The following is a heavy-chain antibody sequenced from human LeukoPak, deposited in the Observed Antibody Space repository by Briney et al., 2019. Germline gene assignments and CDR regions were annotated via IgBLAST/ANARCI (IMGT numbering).Heavy chain of an antibody. CDR2: IYYSGST. D-gene: IGHD3-9*01. CDR1: GGSINSYY. J-gene: IGHJ4*02. V-gene: IGHV4-59*01. CDR3: ARGYDILTGLDY. Sequence: PSETLSLTCTVSGGSINSYYWSWIRQPPGKGLEWIGYIYYSGSTNYNPSLKSRVTISVDTSKNQFSLKLSSVTAADTAVYYCARGYDILTGLDYWGQGTLVTVSS.